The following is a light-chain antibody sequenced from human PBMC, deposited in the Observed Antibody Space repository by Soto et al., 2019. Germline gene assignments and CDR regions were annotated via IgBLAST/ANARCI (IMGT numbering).Light chain of an antibody. CDR3: QQYCSSPLVT. CDR2: GAS. Sequence: EIVLTQSPGTLSLSPGERATLSCRASQSVSSSYLAWYQQKPGQAPRLLIYGASSRATGIPDRFSGSGSGTDFTLTISRLEPEDFALYYCQQYCSSPLVTFGQGTRLEIK. J-gene: IGKJ5*01. CDR1: QSVSSSY. V-gene: IGKV3-20*01.